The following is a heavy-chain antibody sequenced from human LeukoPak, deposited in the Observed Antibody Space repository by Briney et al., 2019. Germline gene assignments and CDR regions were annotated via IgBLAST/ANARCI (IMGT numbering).Heavy chain of an antibody. V-gene: IGHV3-11*04. CDR2: ISSSGSTI. CDR3: ARDSGYYDSSGYSNFDY. Sequence: PGGSLRLSCAASGFTFSDYYMSWIRQAPGKGLEWVSYISSSGSTIYYADSVKGRSTISRDNAKNSRYLQMNSLRAEDTAVYYCARDSGYYDSSGYSNFDYWGQGTLVTVSS. D-gene: IGHD3-22*01. J-gene: IGHJ4*02. CDR1: GFTFSDYY.